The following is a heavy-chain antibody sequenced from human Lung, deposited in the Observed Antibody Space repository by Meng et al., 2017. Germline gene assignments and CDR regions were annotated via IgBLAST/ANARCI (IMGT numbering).Heavy chain of an antibody. Sequence: VQLVQSGAEVKKPGASVKVSCKAFGYTFISYDISWVRQASGQGLEWMGWMNPNTGNTGYAQKFQGRVTMTRNTAISTAYMELSSLRSEDTAVYYCARGLYGGNSENYWGQGTLVTVSS. CDR2: MNPNTGNT. CDR1: GYTFISYD. V-gene: IGHV1-8*01. D-gene: IGHD4-23*01. CDR3: ARGLYGGNSENY. J-gene: IGHJ4*02.